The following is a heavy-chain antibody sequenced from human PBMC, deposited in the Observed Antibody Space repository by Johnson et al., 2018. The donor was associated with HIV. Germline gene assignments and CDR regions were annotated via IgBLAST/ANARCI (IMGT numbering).Heavy chain of an antibody. CDR2: IGVAGDT. CDR3: ARWGASTAFDI. D-gene: IGHD3-16*01. CDR1: GFTFSRYD. Sequence: VQLVESGGGLVQPGGSLRLSCAASGFTFSRYDMHWVRQATGKGLEWVSTIGVAGDTYYPGSVQGRFPVSRENAKNSLYLQMNSLRAGDTAVYYCARWGASTAFDIWGQGTMVTVSS. V-gene: IGHV3-13*01. J-gene: IGHJ3*02.